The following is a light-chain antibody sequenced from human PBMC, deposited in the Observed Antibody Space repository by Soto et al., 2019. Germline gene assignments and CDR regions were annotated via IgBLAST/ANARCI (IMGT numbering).Light chain of an antibody. Sequence: EIVMTQSPATLSVSPGETATLSCRASQSVTDNLAWYQQKPGQGPRLLIYGAFTRATGIPARFRGSGSGTEVTLTISSLQSEDFAAYYCQQYKNWPPLTVGGGTKVEIK. CDR2: GAF. CDR1: QSVTDN. CDR3: QQYKNWPPLT. V-gene: IGKV3-15*01. J-gene: IGKJ4*01.